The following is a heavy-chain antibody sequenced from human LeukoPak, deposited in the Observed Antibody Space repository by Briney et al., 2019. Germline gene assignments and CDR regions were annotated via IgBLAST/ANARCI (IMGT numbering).Heavy chain of an antibody. J-gene: IGHJ2*01. CDR1: GYTFTSYH. CDR3: ARDCGGDCRPYWYFDL. CDR2: INPSGGST. V-gene: IGHV1-46*01. D-gene: IGHD2-21*02. Sequence: ASVKVSCKASGYTFTSYHMHWVRQAPGQGLEWMGIINPSGGSTSYAQKFQGRVTMTRDTSTSTVYMELSSLRSEDTAVYYCARDCGGDCRPYWYFDLWGRGTLVTVSS.